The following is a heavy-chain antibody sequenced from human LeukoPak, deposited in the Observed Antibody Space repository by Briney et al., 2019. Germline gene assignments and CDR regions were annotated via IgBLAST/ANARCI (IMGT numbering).Heavy chain of an antibody. V-gene: IGHV4-39*07. D-gene: IGHD4-17*01. J-gene: IGHJ4*02. CDR2: IYYSGST. CDR1: GGSISSSSYY. CDR3: ARGHFYGDYLPLDY. Sequence: SETLSLTCTVSGGSISSSSYYWGWIRQPPGKGLEWIGSIYYSGSTYYNPSLKSQVTISVDTSKNQFSLKLSSVTAADTAVYYCARGHFYGDYLPLDYWGQGTLVTVSS.